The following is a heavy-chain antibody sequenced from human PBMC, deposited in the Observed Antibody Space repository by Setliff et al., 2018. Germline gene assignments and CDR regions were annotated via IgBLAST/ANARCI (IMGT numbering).Heavy chain of an antibody. CDR1: GYTFTSYA. J-gene: IGHJ5*02. Sequence: GASVKVSCKASGYTFTSYAMHWVRQAPGQRLEWTGWINAGNGNTKYSQKFQGRVTITRDTSASTAYMELSSLRSEDTAVYYCAREYYYDSSGYRTSFDPWGQGTLVTVS. CDR3: AREYYYDSSGYRTSFDP. CDR2: INAGNGNT. D-gene: IGHD3-22*01. V-gene: IGHV1-3*01.